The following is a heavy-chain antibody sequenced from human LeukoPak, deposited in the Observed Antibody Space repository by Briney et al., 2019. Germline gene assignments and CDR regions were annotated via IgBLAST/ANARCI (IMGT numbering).Heavy chain of an antibody. CDR2: ISGSGGST. CDR3: AKDRSCTNDICHGDFDY. J-gene: IGHJ4*02. CDR1: GFTFSSYA. D-gene: IGHD2-8*01. V-gene: IGHV3-23*01. Sequence: GGSLRLSCAASGFTFSSYAVSWVRQAPGKGLEWVSSISGSGGSTYSADSVKGRFTISRDNSKNTLYLQLNSLRAEDTALYYCAKDRSCTNDICHGDFDYWGQGTLVTASS.